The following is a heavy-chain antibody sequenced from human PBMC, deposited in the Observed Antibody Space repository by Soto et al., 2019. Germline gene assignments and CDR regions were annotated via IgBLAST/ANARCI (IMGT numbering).Heavy chain of an antibody. CDR2: ISASGGST. CDR3: ASHPDTSNWYRWLFRFDY. CDR1: GFTFSDYA. V-gene: IGHV3-23*01. Sequence: EVQLLESGGDLVQPGGSLRLSCAASGFTFSDYAMTWVRQAPGKGLEWVSAISASGGSTSYADSVKGRFTISRDSSKNTLYLQMTSLRAEDTAVYYCASHPDTSNWYRWLFRFDYWGQGTLVTVSS. D-gene: IGHD6-13*01. J-gene: IGHJ4*02.